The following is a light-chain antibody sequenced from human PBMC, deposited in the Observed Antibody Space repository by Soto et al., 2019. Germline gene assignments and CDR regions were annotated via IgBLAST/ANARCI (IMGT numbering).Light chain of an antibody. J-gene: IGKJ4*01. CDR1: QVIRHY. CDR2: DGS. V-gene: IGKV1-33*01. Sequence: DIQMTQSPSSLSASVGDRVTITCQASQVIRHYLNWYQQRPGKAPRSLIYDGSNLETGVPSRFRGSGSGTNFSLSINSLQPEDVATYYCQQYDNFPVSFGGGTKLEIK. CDR3: QQYDNFPVS.